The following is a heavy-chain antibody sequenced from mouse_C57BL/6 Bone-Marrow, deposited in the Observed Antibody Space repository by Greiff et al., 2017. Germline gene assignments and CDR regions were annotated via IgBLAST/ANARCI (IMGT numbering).Heavy chain of an antibody. CDR2: IYPSNGNT. D-gene: IGHD1-1*01. V-gene: IGHV1-81*01. Sequence: QVQLQQSGAELARPGASVKLSCKASGYTFTSYCISWVKQRTGQGLEWIGEIYPSNGNTYYNEKFKGKATLTADKSSSTAYMGLRSLTSEDSSVYFWARPYIYYSMDYWGQGTSVTVSS. J-gene: IGHJ4*01. CDR3: ARPYIYYSMDY. CDR1: GYTFTSYC.